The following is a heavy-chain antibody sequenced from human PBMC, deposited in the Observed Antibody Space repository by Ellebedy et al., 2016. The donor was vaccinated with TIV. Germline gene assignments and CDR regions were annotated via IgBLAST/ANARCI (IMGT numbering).Heavy chain of an antibody. Sequence: AASVKVSCKASGYTFTGNYIHWVRQAPGQGLEWLGYINPSTGVTKYAQKFQGRVTLTRDKSISTAYMELSRLRSDDTAVYYCAKEGGSGGPSWFDPWGQGTLVTVSS. J-gene: IGHJ5*02. V-gene: IGHV1-2*02. CDR1: GYTFTGNY. CDR2: INPSTGVT. D-gene: IGHD3-10*01. CDR3: AKEGGSGGPSWFDP.